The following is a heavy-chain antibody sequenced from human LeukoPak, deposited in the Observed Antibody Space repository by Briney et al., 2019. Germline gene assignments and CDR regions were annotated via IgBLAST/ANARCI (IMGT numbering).Heavy chain of an antibody. J-gene: IGHJ4*02. D-gene: IGHD3-10*01. V-gene: IGHV3-9*01. Sequence: PGGSLRLSCAASGFTFNNYAMHWVRQAPGKGLEWVSSISWNSGRIEYAVSVKGRFTISRDNAKNSLYLQMDSLRVEDTALYYCGKDASGTSEWYYFDCWGQGTLVTVSS. CDR3: GKDASGTSEWYYFDC. CDR2: ISWNSGRI. CDR1: GFTFNNYA.